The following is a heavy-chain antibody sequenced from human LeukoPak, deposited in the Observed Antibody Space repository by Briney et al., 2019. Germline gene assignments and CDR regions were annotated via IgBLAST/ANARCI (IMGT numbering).Heavy chain of an antibody. J-gene: IGHJ6*02. D-gene: IGHD3-10*01. V-gene: IGHV3-23*01. CDR1: GFTFSSYA. Sequence: GGSLRLSCAASGFTFSSYAMSWVRQAPGKGLEWVSAISGSGGSTYYADSVKGRFTISRDNSKNMLYLQMNSLSAEDTALYYCAKDVALLSTMVRGLISYGMDVWGQGTTVTVSS. CDR2: ISGSGGST. CDR3: AKDVALLSTMVRGLISYGMDV.